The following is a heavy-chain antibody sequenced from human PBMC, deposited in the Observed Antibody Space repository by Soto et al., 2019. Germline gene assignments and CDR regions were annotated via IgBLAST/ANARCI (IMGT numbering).Heavy chain of an antibody. V-gene: IGHV3-23*01. Sequence: PGGSLRLSCAASGFTFSSYAMSWVRQAPGKGLEWVSAISGSGGSTYYADSVKGRFTISRDNSKNTLYLQMNSLRAEDTAVYYCAKTSDCSSTSCYRGGYYMDVWGKGTTVTVSS. CDR1: GFTFSSYA. D-gene: IGHD2-2*01. J-gene: IGHJ6*03. CDR3: AKTSDCSSTSCYRGGYYMDV. CDR2: ISGSGGST.